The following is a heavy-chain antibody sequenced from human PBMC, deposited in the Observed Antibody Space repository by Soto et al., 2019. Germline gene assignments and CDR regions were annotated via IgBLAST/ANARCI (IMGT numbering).Heavy chain of an antibody. V-gene: IGHV3-74*01. Sequence: LRLSCAASGFTFSTYWMHWVRQAPGKGLVWVSRIKTDGSVTTYADSVKGRFTISRDNAKNTLYLQMNTLRAEDTAVYYCARDLGGSHDYWGRGTLVTVSS. D-gene: IGHD3-16*01. J-gene: IGHJ4*02. CDR1: GFTFSTYW. CDR3: ARDLGGSHDY. CDR2: IKTDGSVT.